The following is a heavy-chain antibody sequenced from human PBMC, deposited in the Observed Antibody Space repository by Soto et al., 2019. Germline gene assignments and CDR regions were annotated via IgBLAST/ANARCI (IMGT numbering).Heavy chain of an antibody. CDR2: INPSGGST. V-gene: IGHV1-46*01. D-gene: IGHD1-26*01. CDR1: GYTFTSYY. J-gene: IGHJ6*02. CDR3: ARPNTTYTYYYGMDV. Sequence: ASVKVSCKASGYTFTSYYMHWVRQAPGQGLEWMGIINPSGGSTSYAQKFQGRVTMTRDTSTSTVYMELSSLRSEDTAVYYCARPNTTYTYYYGMDVWGQGTTVTAP.